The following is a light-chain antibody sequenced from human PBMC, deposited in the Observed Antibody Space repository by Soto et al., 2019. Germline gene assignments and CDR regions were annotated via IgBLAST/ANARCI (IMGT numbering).Light chain of an antibody. CDR1: SSDVGAYNY. CDR3: SSYTGSSTVV. J-gene: IGLJ2*01. CDR2: DVS. Sequence: QSVLTQPASVSGSPGQSITISCTGTSSDVGAYNYVSWYQQHPGKVPKLMIYDVSNRPSGVSTRCSGSKSGNTASLTISGLQADDEADYYCSSYTGSSTVVFGGGTKLTVL. V-gene: IGLV2-14*01.